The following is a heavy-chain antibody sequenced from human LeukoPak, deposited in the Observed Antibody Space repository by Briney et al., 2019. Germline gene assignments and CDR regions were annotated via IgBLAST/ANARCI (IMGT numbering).Heavy chain of an antibody. CDR2: INTNTGNP. Sequence: GASVKVSCKVSGYTLTELSMHWVRQAPGKGLEWMGWINTNTGNPTYAQGFTGRFVFSLDTSVSTAYLQISSLKAEDTAVYYCARAPNAFDIWGQGTMVTVSS. J-gene: IGHJ3*02. CDR1: GYTLTELS. V-gene: IGHV7-4-1*02. CDR3: ARAPNAFDI.